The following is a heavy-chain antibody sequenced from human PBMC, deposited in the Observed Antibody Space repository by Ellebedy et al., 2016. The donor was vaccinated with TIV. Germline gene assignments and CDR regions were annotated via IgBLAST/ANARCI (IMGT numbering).Heavy chain of an antibody. Sequence: PGGSLRLSCATSGFIFSNYAMNWARQAPGKGLESIAYVSSGTAIYYADSVKGRFTISRDNAKRSVHLQMNSLRVDDTAVYYFVREGSESYGAEYFQHWGQGNLVTVSS. CDR3: VREGSESYGAEYFQH. D-gene: IGHD1-26*01. CDR2: VSSGTAI. J-gene: IGHJ1*01. V-gene: IGHV3-69-1*01. CDR1: GFIFSNYA.